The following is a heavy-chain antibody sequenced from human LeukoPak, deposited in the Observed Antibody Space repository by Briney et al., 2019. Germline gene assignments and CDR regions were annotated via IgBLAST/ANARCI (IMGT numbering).Heavy chain of an antibody. V-gene: IGHV3-48*04. D-gene: IGHD1-7*01. CDR1: GFTFSSYW. J-gene: IGHJ4*02. CDR2: IRSSSSAI. CDR3: ARVNYVSSGWGAPFDY. Sequence: GGSLRLSCAASGFTFSSYWMNWVRQAPGKGLEWVSYIRSSSSAIYYADSVKGRFTISRDNAKNSLYLQMNSLRAEDTAVYYCARVNYVSSGWGAPFDYWGQGTLVTVSS.